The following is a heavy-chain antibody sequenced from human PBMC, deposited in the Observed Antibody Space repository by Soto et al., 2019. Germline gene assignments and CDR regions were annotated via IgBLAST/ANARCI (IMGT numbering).Heavy chain of an antibody. V-gene: IGHV3-74*01. Sequence: GGSLRLSCAASGFKFSAYWMSWVRQAPGKGLVWVSRISSGGTYTHYADSVKGRFTISRDSARNTLFLQMNYLTGEDTAVYYCARTFVDGMAGFGPWGQGTLVTVSS. J-gene: IGHJ5*02. CDR1: GFKFSAYW. CDR3: ARTFVDGMAGFGP. CDR2: ISSGGTYT. D-gene: IGHD2-15*01.